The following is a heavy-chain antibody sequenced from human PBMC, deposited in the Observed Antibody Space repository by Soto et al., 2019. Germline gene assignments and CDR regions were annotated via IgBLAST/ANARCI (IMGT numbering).Heavy chain of an antibody. D-gene: IGHD2-2*01. CDR3: VKEATVQAANHFDY. J-gene: IGHJ4*02. CDR2: VSWDGKAQ. CDR1: GFIFSNYG. Sequence: QVQLVESGGGVVQPGGSLRLSCAASGFIFSNYGMQWFRQAPGKGLEWVAVVSWDGKAQYYADSVKGRFTISRDNSGDTLSLQMNSLRPDDTAVYYCVKEATVQAANHFDYWGQGTLVTVSS. V-gene: IGHV3-30*18.